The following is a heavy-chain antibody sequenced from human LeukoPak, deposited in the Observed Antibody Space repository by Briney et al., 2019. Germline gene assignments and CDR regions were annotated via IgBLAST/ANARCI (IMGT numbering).Heavy chain of an antibody. CDR3: ARDITGDPPPYYFDY. J-gene: IGHJ4*02. V-gene: IGHV3-33*01. CDR2: MWFDGSHK. D-gene: IGHD7-27*01. CDR1: GFTFSNYG. Sequence: PGRSLRLSCAASGFTFSNYGLHWVRQAPGKGLEWLPVMWFDGSHKYYADSVKGRFTISRDNSKSMLYLQMNSLRAEDTAVYYCARDITGDPPPYYFDYWGQGSLVTVSS.